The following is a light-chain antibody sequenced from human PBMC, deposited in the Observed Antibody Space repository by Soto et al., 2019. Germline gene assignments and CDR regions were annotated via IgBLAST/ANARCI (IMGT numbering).Light chain of an antibody. CDR3: SSYTSSSTLV. CDR2: DVN. CDR1: SSDVGSYNY. V-gene: IGLV2-14*01. J-gene: IGLJ2*01. Sequence: QSVLTQPASVSGSPGQSITISCTGTSSDVGSYNYVSWYQQHPGKAPKFMIFDVNNRPSGVSNRFSGSKSGNTASLTISGLQPEDEADYYCSSYTSSSTLVVGGGTKLTVL.